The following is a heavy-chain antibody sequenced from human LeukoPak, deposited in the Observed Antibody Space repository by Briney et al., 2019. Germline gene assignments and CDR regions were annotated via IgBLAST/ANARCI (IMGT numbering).Heavy chain of an antibody. CDR1: GGSISSSSYY. J-gene: IGHJ6*02. CDR3: ARRDYYYYGMDV. Sequence: SETLSLTCTISGGSISSSSYYWGWIRQPPGKGLEWIGSIYYSGSTYYNPSLKSRVTISVDTSKNQFSLKLSSVTAADTAVYYCARRDYYYYGMDVWGQGTTVTVSS. CDR2: IYYSGST. V-gene: IGHV4-39*01.